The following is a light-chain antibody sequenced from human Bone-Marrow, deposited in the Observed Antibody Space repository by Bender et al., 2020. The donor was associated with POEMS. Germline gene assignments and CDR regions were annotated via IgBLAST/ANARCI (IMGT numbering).Light chain of an antibody. J-gene: IGLJ2*01. CDR1: SSDIGAYNY. V-gene: IGLV2-18*02. CDR2: EVS. CDR3: GSYTTSSTVV. Sequence: QSALTQPPSASGSPGESVTISCTGTSSDIGAYNYVSWYQHHPGKAPKLMIYEVSNRPSGVPDRFSGSKSGNTASLTISGLQAEDEADYYCGSYTTSSTVVFGGGTKLTVL.